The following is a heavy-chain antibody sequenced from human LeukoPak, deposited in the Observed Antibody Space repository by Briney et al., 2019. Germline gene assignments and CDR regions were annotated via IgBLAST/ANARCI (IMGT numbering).Heavy chain of an antibody. CDR2: INPNSGGT. J-gene: IGHJ5*02. CDR1: GYIFNGYY. CDR3: AKAHGTYYYDSIGRNWIDP. D-gene: IGHD3-22*01. V-gene: IGHV1-2*02. Sequence: GASVKVSCKASGYIFNGYYLHWVLQAPGQGLEWMGWINPNSGGTNYAQKFQGRVTMTRDTSISTAYMELSRLRSDDTAVYYFAKAHGTYYYDSIGRNWIDPWGQGTLVTVSS.